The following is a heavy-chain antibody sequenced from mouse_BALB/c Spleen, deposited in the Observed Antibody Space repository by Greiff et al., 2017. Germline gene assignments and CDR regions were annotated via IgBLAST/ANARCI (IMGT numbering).Heavy chain of an antibody. V-gene: IGHV3-2*02. J-gene: IGHJ3*01. CDR1: GYSITSDYA. Sequence: EVKLVESGPGLVKPSQSLSLTCTVTGYSITSDYAWNWIRQFPGNKLEWMGYISYSGSTSYNPSLKSRISITRDTSKNQFFLQLNSVTTEDTATYYCARNYYGYLAYWGQGTLVTVSA. D-gene: IGHD1-2*01. CDR3: ARNYYGYLAY. CDR2: ISYSGST.